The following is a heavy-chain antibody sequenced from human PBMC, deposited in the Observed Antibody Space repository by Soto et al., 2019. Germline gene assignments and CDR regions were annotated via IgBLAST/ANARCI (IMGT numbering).Heavy chain of an antibody. Sequence: QVHLVQSGGGLVKPGGSLRLSCAASGFIFSDFYMNWIRQAPGKGLEWVSYISGTSGHTNYADSVRGRFIISRDNTKNPLFLQMDSLRDDDTAVYYCARGGSGGTRGDWGQGTLVTVSS. CDR1: GFIFSDFY. CDR2: ISGTSGHT. V-gene: IGHV3-11*06. J-gene: IGHJ4*02. CDR3: ARGGSGGTRGD. D-gene: IGHD2-15*01.